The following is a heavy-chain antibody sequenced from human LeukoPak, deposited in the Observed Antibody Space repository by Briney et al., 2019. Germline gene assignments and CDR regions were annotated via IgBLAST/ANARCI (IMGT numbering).Heavy chain of an antibody. V-gene: IGHV1-58*02. D-gene: IGHD1-26*01. CDR3: ARHRGSSLFVDY. CDR2: IVVGSGNT. Sequence: SVKVSCKASGFTFTSSAMQWVRQARGQRLEWIGWIVVGSGNTNYAQKFQERVTVTRDMSTSTAYMELSSLRAEDTAVYFCARHRGSSLFVDYWGQGTLVTVSS. CDR1: GFTFTSSA. J-gene: IGHJ4*02.